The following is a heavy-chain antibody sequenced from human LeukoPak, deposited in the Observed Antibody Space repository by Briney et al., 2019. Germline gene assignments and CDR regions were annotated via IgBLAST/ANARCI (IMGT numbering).Heavy chain of an antibody. D-gene: IGHD2-2*01. Sequence: PSETLSLTCTVSGGSISSSSYYWGWIRQPPGKGLEWIGSIYYSGSTYYNPSLKSRVTISVDTSKNQFSLKLSSVTAADTAVYYCARTKGDYQLLWNDYWGQGTLVTVSS. V-gene: IGHV4-39*07. CDR3: ARTKGDYQLLWNDY. CDR2: IYYSGST. J-gene: IGHJ4*02. CDR1: GGSISSSSYY.